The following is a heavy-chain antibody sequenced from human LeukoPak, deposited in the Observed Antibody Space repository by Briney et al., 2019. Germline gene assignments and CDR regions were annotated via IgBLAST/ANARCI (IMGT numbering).Heavy chain of an antibody. J-gene: IGHJ4*02. D-gene: IGHD3-16*02. V-gene: IGHV3-21*01. CDR2: ITSGGDYM. Sequence: GGSLRLSCAASGFTFGGYTMSWVRQAPGKGLQWVSTITSGGDYMYYADPVKGRFTISRDDSKNSLYLHMNSLRAEDTAVYYCARVSNFGVVIANDYWGQGTVVTVSS. CDR1: GFTFGGYT. CDR3: ARVSNFGVVIANDY.